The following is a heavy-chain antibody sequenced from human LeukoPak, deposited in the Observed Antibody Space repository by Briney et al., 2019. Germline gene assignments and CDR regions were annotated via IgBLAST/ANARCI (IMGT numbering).Heavy chain of an antibody. Sequence: SETLSLTCTVSGGSTSGRYWTWIRQPPGKGLEWIGYVHYDGRTNYNPSFKSRVIISLDTSNNQFSLNLKSVTAADTAAYYCARLVNYGYSDYWGQGTLVTVSS. CDR1: GGSTSGRY. D-gene: IGHD3-22*01. J-gene: IGHJ4*02. V-gene: IGHV4-59*11. CDR2: VHYDGRT. CDR3: ARLVNYGYSDY.